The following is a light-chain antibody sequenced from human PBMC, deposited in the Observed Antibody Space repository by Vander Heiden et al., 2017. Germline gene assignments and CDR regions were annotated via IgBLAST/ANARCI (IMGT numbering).Light chain of an antibody. V-gene: IGKV1-39*01. CDR3: QQSYITPPYT. J-gene: IGKJ2*01. CDR2: AAS. CDR1: QSISSY. Sequence: DIQMTQSPSSLPASVGDRVTITCRASQSISSYLNCYQQKPGKAPKHLIYAASSLQSGVPSRFSGSGSGTDFTLTISSLQPEDFATYYCQQSYITPPYTFGQGTKLEIK.